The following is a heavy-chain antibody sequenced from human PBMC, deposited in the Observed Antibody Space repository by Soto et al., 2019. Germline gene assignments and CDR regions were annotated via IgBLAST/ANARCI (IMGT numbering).Heavy chain of an antibody. CDR3: ARDLSLIVVVPAAMPSDAFDI. CDR1: GYAFTSNY. D-gene: IGHD2-2*01. V-gene: IGHV1-46*01. CDR2: INPSGGST. J-gene: IGHJ3*02. Sequence: ASVKLTCKESGYAFTSNYMHWVRQAPGQGLEWMGIINPSGGSTSYAQKFQGRVTMTRDTSTSTVYMELSSLRSEDTAVYYCARDLSLIVVVPAAMPSDAFDIWGQGTMVTVSS.